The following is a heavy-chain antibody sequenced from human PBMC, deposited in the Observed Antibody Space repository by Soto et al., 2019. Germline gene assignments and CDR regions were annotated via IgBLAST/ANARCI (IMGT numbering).Heavy chain of an antibody. CDR3: ARDIMSGYYGFVGIDY. V-gene: IGHV1-18*01. CDR2: ISAYNGNT. D-gene: IGHD3-22*01. Sequence: QVQLVQSGAEVKKPGASVKVSCKASGYTFTSYGISWVRQAPGQGLEWMGWISAYNGNTNYAQKLQDRVTMTTDTSTSTAYMELRSLRSDDTAVYYCARDIMSGYYGFVGIDYWGQGTLVTVSS. CDR1: GYTFTSYG. J-gene: IGHJ4*02.